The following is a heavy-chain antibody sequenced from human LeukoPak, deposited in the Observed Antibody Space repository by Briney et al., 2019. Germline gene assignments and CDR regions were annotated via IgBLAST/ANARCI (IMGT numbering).Heavy chain of an antibody. Sequence: GGSLRLSCAASGFTFSSYEMNWVRQAPGKGLEWVSYISSSGSTIYYADSVKGRFTISRDNAKNSLYLQMNSLRAEDTAVYYCARGRGLWFGEFDYWGQGTLVTVSS. D-gene: IGHD3-10*01. CDR2: ISSSGSTI. J-gene: IGHJ4*02. CDR1: GFTFSSYE. V-gene: IGHV3-48*03. CDR3: ARGRGLWFGEFDY.